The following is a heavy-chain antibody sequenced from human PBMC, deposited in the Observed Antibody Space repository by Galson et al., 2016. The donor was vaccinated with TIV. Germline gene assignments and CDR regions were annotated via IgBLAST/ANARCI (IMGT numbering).Heavy chain of an antibody. D-gene: IGHD3-10*01. CDR3: ARTPDYYGTSHSHFDH. V-gene: IGHV2-70*11. Sequence: PALVKPTQTVTLTCTFPGFSLNTDGMCVNWIRQPPGKALEWLARIDWDDDKYYSPFLKTRLTISKDTSKNQVVLTLTDMDPVDTATYYCARTPDYYGTSHSHFDHWGQGTLVTVSS. J-gene: IGHJ4*02. CDR2: IDWDDDK. CDR1: GFSLNTDGMC.